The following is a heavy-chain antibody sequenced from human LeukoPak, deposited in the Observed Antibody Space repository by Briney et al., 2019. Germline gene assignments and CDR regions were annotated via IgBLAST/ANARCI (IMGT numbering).Heavy chain of an antibody. V-gene: IGHV4-34*01. Sequence: SETLSLTCAVYGGSFSGYYWSWIRQLPGKGLERIGEINHSGSTNYNPTLKSRVTISVDTSKNQFSLKLSSVTAADTAVYYCARRRFWSALYSEYYMAVWGKGTTVTVSS. CDR3: ARRRFWSALYSEYYMAV. CDR2: INHSGST. D-gene: IGHD3-3*01. CDR1: GGSFSGYY. J-gene: IGHJ6*03.